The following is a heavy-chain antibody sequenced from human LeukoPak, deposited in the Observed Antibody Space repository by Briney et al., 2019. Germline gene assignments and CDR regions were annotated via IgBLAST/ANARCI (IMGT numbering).Heavy chain of an antibody. D-gene: IGHD6-6*01. J-gene: IGHJ6*03. V-gene: IGHV1-2*02. CDR1: GYTFTGYY. CDR3: ARVYSSSTMGVDYYYMDV. Sequence: ASVTVSCKASGYTFTGYYMHWVRQAPGQGLEWMGWINPNSGGTNYAQKFQGRVTMTRDTSISTAYMELSRLRSDDTAVYYCARVYSSSTMGVDYYYMDVWGKGTAVTVSS. CDR2: INPNSGGT.